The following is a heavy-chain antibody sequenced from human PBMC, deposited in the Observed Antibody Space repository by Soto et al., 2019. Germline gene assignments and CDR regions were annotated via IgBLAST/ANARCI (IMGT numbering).Heavy chain of an antibody. Sequence: NPSETLSLTCAVYGGSFSGYYWSWIRQPPGKGLEWIGEINHSGSTNYNPSLKSRVTISVDTSKNQFSLKLSSVTAADTAVYYCARAPWGSGSYYFDYWGQGTLVTVSS. V-gene: IGHV4-34*01. CDR2: INHSGST. CDR3: ARAPWGSGSYYFDY. CDR1: GGSFSGYY. J-gene: IGHJ4*02. D-gene: IGHD1-26*01.